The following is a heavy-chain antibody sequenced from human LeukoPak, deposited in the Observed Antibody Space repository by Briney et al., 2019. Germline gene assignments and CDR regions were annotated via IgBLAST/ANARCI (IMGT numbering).Heavy chain of an antibody. J-gene: IGHJ5*02. V-gene: IGHV3-30*04. CDR2: ISYDGSNK. CDR3: ARGIVVVVAATSNWFDP. Sequence: GGSLRLSCAASGFTFSSYAMHWVRQAPGKGLEWVAVISYDGSNKYYADSVKGRFTTSRDNSKNMLYLQMNSLRPEDTAIYYCARGIVVVVAATSNWFDPWGQGTLVTVSS. CDR1: GFTFSSYA. D-gene: IGHD2-15*01.